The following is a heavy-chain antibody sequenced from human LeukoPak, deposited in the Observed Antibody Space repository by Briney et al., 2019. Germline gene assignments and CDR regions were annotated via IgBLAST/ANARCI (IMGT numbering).Heavy chain of an antibody. CDR2: MYYSGNT. CDR3: ARTPNRGGFDY. CDR1: GGSISSSSYY. V-gene: IGHV4-39*02. Sequence: SETLSLTCTVSGGSISSSSYYWGWIRQPPGKGLEWIGSMYYSGNTYYNPSLKSRVTISVDTSKNHFSLRLSSVTAADTAVYYCARTPNRGGFDYWGQGTLVTVSS. D-gene: IGHD3-10*01. J-gene: IGHJ4*02.